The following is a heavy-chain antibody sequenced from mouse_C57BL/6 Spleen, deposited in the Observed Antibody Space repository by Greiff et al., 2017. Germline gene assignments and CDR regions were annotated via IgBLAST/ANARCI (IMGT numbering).Heavy chain of an antibody. CDR2: ISSGSSTI. CDR3: ARPDYSNYEGYAMDY. D-gene: IGHD2-5*01. Sequence: EVQVVESGGGLVKPGGSLKLSCAASGFTFSDYGMHWVRQAPEKGLEWVAYISSGSSTIYYADTVKGRFTISRDNAKNTLFLQMTSLRSEDTAMYYCARPDYSNYEGYAMDYWGQGTSVTVSS. V-gene: IGHV5-17*01. J-gene: IGHJ4*01. CDR1: GFTFSDYG.